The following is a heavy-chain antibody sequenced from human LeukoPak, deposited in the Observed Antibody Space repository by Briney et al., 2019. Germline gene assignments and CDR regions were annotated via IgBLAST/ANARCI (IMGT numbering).Heavy chain of an antibody. V-gene: IGHV3-53*01. D-gene: IGHD1-14*01. J-gene: IGHJ4*02. CDR3: ARGVEPLAANTLAY. CDR2: LYSDGNT. Sequence: GGSLRLSCAASGFTLITNDMTWVRQAPGKGREWVSVLYSDGNTKYSDSVQGRFTISRDNSKNTLYLEMNSLSPDDTAVYYCARGVEPLAANTLAYWGQGTLVTVSS. CDR1: GFTLITND.